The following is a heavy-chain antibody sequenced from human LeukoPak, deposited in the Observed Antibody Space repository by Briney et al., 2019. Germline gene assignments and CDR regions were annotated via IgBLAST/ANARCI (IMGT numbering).Heavy chain of an antibody. Sequence: ASVKVSCKASGYTFTGYYMHWVRQAPGQGLEWMGWINPNSGGTNYAQKFQGRVTMTRDTSISTAYMELSRLRSDDTAVYYCARAYYYDSSGYGKSPDYWGQGTLVTVSS. V-gene: IGHV1-2*02. J-gene: IGHJ4*02. CDR3: ARAYYYDSSGYGKSPDY. CDR1: GYTFTGYY. D-gene: IGHD3-22*01. CDR2: INPNSGGT.